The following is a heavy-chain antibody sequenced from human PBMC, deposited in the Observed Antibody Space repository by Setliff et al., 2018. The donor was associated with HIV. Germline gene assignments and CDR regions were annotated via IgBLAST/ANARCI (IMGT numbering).Heavy chain of an antibody. V-gene: IGHV4-59*12. CDR1: GGSISSYY. D-gene: IGHD6-19*01. CDR2: IYYSGST. Sequence: NPSETLSLTCTVSGGSISSYYWSWIRQPPGKGLEWIGYIYYSGSTNYNPSLKSRVTISVDTSKNQFSLKLTSVTAADTAVYYCARGVRDNSGWSSYYFDYWGQGTLVTVSS. J-gene: IGHJ4*02. CDR3: ARGVRDNSGWSSYYFDY.